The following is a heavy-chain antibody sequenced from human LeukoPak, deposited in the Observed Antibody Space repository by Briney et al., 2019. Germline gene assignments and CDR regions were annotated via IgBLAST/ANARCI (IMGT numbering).Heavy chain of an antibody. CDR2: FDPEDGET. D-gene: IGHD6-19*01. CDR3: ARRSRSSGWKAYAFDI. J-gene: IGHJ3*02. V-gene: IGHV1-24*01. Sequence: GASVKVSCKVSGYTLTELSMHWVRQAPGKGLEWMGGFDPEDGETTYAQKFQGRVTMTEDTSTDTAYMELSSLRSEDTAVYYCARRSRSSGWKAYAFDIWGQGTMVTVSS. CDR1: GYTLTELS.